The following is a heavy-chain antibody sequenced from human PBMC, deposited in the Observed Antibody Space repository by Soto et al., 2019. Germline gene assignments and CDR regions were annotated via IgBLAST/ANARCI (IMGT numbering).Heavy chain of an antibody. CDR2: INPSGGST. D-gene: IGHD2-15*01. CDR3: ARDRIVVVVPYYYGMDV. V-gene: IGHV1-46*01. Sequence: ASVKVSCKASGYTFSRYYMHWERQAPGQGLEWMGIINPSGGSTSYAQKFQGRVTMTRDTSTSTVYMELSSLRSEDTAVYYCARDRIVVVVPYYYGMDVWGQGTTVTVS. CDR1: GYTFSRYY. J-gene: IGHJ6*02.